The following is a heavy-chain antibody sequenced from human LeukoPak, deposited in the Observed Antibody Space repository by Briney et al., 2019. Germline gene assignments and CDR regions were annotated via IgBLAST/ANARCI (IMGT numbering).Heavy chain of an antibody. V-gene: IGHV3-30*02. D-gene: IGHD5-24*01. CDR2: IRYDGSNK. Sequence: GGSLRLSCAASGFTFSSYGMHWVRQAPGKGLEWVAFIRYDGSNKYYADSVKGRFTISRDNSKNTLYLQMNSLRAEDTAVYYCAKDFRDGYNRGDAFDIWGQGTMVTVSS. J-gene: IGHJ3*02. CDR3: AKDFRDGYNRGDAFDI. CDR1: GFTFSSYG.